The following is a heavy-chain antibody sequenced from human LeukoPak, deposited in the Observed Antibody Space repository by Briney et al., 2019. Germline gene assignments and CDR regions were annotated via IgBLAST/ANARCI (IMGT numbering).Heavy chain of an antibody. CDR1: GFTLSSYW. CDR3: ARDWVAGVPFDAFDI. J-gene: IGHJ3*02. D-gene: IGHD3-10*01. CDR2: TKEDGSEK. Sequence: GGSLRLSCAASGFTLSSYWMSWVRQAPGKGLEWVANTKEDGSEKYYVDSVKGRFTISRDNAKNSLYLHMNSLTAEDTAMYYCARDWVAGVPFDAFDIWGQGTMVSVSS. V-gene: IGHV3-7*03.